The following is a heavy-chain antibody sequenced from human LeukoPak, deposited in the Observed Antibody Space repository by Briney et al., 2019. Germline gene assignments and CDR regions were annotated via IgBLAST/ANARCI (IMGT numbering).Heavy chain of an antibody. CDR3: TRVIVAVPGYFDYFDF. J-gene: IGHJ4*02. CDR2: INEDGSNK. D-gene: IGHD6-19*01. V-gene: IGHV3-7*01. Sequence: GGSLRLSCAASGFTFSTYSMNWIRQAPGKGLEWVANINEDGSNKWHLGSVKGRFTVSRDNARNSLYLQMNSLRVEDTAVYYCTRVIVAVPGYFDYFDFWGQGVLVTVSS. CDR1: GFTFSTYS.